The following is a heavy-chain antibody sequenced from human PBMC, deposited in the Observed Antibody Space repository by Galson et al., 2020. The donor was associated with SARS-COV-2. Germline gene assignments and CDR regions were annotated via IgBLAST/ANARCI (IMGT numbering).Heavy chain of an antibody. J-gene: IGHJ6*02. CDR2: IYYSGST. CDR1: GGSMRSSSYY. CDR3: ARLGQWLGEDGMDV. D-gene: IGHD6-19*01. V-gene: IGHV4-39*01. Sequence: ASEILSLTCTVSGGSMRSSSYYWGWIRQPPGKGLEWIGTIYYSGSTYYNPSLKSRVTISVDTSKNQFSLKLTSVTAADTAVYYCARLGQWLGEDGMDVWGQGTTVTVSS.